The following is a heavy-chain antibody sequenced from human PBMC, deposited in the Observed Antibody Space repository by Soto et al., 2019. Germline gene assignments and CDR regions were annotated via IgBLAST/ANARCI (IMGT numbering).Heavy chain of an antibody. CDR1: GNTFTSFD. CDR3: ARGSRTKLVWFGEPAYYYSMDV. D-gene: IGHD3-10*01. V-gene: IGHV1-8*01. J-gene: IGHJ6*03. Sequence: ASVKVSCKASGNTFTSFDINWVRQATGQGLEWMGWMNPNSGNTGYAENFQGRVTMTRNTSINTAYMELSSLRSEDTAVYYCARGSRTKLVWFGEPAYYYSMDVWGEGTTVTVSS. CDR2: MNPNSGNT.